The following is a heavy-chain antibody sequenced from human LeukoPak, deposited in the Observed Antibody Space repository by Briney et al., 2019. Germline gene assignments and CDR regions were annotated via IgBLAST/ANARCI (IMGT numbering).Heavy chain of an antibody. Sequence: SQTLSLTRTVSGGSISSGGYYWSWIRQHPGKGLEWIGYIYYSGSTYYNPSLKSRVTISVDTSKNQFSLKLSSVTAADTAVYYCARGDDSSGPDAFDIWGQGTMVTVSS. V-gene: IGHV4-31*03. J-gene: IGHJ3*02. D-gene: IGHD3-22*01. CDR3: ARGDDSSGPDAFDI. CDR2: IYYSGST. CDR1: GGSISSGGYY.